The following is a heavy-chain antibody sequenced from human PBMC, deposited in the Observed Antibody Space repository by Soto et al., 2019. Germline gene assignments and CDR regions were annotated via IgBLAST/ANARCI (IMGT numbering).Heavy chain of an antibody. CDR1: GYSFTSYW. J-gene: IGHJ6*02. CDR3: ARCGAARPFSAYYYGMDV. CDR2: IYPGDSDT. Sequence: PGESLKISCKGSGYSFTSYWIGWVRQMPGKGLEWMGIIYPGDSDTRYSPSFQGQVTISADKSISTAYLQWSSLKASDTAMYYCARCGAARPFSAYYYGMDVWGQGTMVTVSS. V-gene: IGHV5-51*01. D-gene: IGHD6-6*01.